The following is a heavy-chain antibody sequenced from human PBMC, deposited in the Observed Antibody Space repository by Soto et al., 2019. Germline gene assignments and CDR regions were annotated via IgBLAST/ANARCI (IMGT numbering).Heavy chain of an antibody. CDR3: ARSVVVPAAMPFDY. CDR2: IYYSGST. CDR1: GGSISSYY. V-gene: IGHV4-59*01. J-gene: IGHJ4*02. Sequence: PSETLSLTCTVSGGSISSYYWSWIRQPPGKGLEWIGYIYYSGSTNYNPSLKSRVTISVDTSKNQFSLKLSSVTAADTAVYYCARSVVVPAAMPFDYWGQGTLVTVSS. D-gene: IGHD2-2*01.